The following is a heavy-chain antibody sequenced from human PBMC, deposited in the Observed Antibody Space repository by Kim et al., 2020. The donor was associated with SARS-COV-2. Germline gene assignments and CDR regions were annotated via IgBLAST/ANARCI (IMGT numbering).Heavy chain of an antibody. V-gene: IGHV3-11*04. Sequence: GGSLRLSCAASGFTFSDYYMSWIRQAPGKGLEWVSYISSSGSTIYYADSVKGRFTISRDNAKNSLYLQMNSLRAEDTAVYYCARERRDGYNLQVDYFDYWGQGTLVTVAS. CDR1: GFTFSDYY. D-gene: IGHD5-12*01. CDR2: ISSSGSTI. J-gene: IGHJ4*02. CDR3: ARERRDGYNLQVDYFDY.